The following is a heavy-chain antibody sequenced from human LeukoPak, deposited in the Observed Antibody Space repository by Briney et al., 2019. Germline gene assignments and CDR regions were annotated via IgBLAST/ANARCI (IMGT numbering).Heavy chain of an antibody. D-gene: IGHD4-23*01. CDR3: AKPLEKYTYGGNFDY. Sequence: GGSLRLSCAASGFTFSNYAMTWVRQAPGKGLEWVSTISGTGGFTTSTYYADSVKGRFTISRDNSKNTLYLQMNNLRAEDTAVYYCAKPLEKYTYGGNFDYWGQGILVTVSS. V-gene: IGHV3-23*01. CDR1: GFTFSNYA. J-gene: IGHJ4*02. CDR2: ISGTGGFTTST.